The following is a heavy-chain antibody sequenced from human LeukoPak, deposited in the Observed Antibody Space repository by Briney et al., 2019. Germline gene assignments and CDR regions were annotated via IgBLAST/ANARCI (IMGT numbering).Heavy chain of an antibody. J-gene: IGHJ1*01. D-gene: IGHD6-25*01. CDR1: GFTFSSYG. CDR3: AKSSGYSSDIQH. Sequence: GGSLRLSCAASGFTFSSYGMHWVRQAPGKGLEWVAVISYDGSNKYYADSVKGRFIISRDNSKNTLYLQMNSLRAEDTAVYYCAKSSGYSSDIQHWGQGTLVTVSS. CDR2: ISYDGSNK. V-gene: IGHV3-30*18.